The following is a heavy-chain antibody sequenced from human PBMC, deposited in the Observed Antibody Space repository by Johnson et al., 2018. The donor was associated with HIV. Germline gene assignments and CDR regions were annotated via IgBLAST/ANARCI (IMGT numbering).Heavy chain of an antibody. D-gene: IGHD3-22*01. CDR3: ASLQTYYYDSSGYNDAFDI. CDR2: IYSGGST. CDR1: GFTVSANY. Sequence: VQLVESGGGLIQPGGSLRLSCAASGFTVSANYMTWVRQAPGKGLEWVSVIYSGGSTYYADSVKGRFTISRDNSKNTLYLQMNSLRAEDTALYYCASLQTYYYDSSGYNDAFDIWGQGTMVTVSS. V-gene: IGHV3-53*01. J-gene: IGHJ3*02.